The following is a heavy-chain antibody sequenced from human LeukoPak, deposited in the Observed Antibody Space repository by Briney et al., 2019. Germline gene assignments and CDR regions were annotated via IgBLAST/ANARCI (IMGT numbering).Heavy chain of an antibody. J-gene: IGHJ4*02. Sequence: GASVKVSCKASGYTFTGYYMHWVRQAPGQGLEWMGWINPNSGGTNYAQKFQGRVTMTRATSISTAYMELSRLRSDDTAVYYCARAYDFWSGYWNYFDYWGQGTLVTVSS. CDR1: GYTFTGYY. CDR2: INPNSGGT. V-gene: IGHV1-2*02. CDR3: ARAYDFWSGYWNYFDY. D-gene: IGHD3-3*01.